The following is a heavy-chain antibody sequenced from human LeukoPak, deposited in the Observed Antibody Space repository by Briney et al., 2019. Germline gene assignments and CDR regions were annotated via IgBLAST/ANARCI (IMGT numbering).Heavy chain of an antibody. Sequence: PSGTLSLTCTVSGGSISSGDYYWSWIRQPPGKGLEWIGYIYYSGSTYYNPSLKSRVTISVDTSKNQFSLKLSSVTAADTAVYYCARANYDFWSGYYIPFDPWGQGTLVTVSS. CDR1: GGSISSGDYY. CDR2: IYYSGST. CDR3: ARANYDFWSGYYIPFDP. V-gene: IGHV4-30-4*08. J-gene: IGHJ5*02. D-gene: IGHD3-3*01.